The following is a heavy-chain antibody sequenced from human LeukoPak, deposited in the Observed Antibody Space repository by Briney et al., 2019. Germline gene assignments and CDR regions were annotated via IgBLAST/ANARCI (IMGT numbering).Heavy chain of an antibody. V-gene: IGHV1-69*06. CDR2: IIPIFGTA. J-gene: IGHJ3*02. Sequence: ASVKVSCKASGGTFSSYAISWVRQAPGQGLEWMGGIIPIFGTANYAQKFQGRVTITADKSTSTAYMELSSLRSEDTAVYYCARAGIWDYGPGGAFDIWGQGTMVTVSS. CDR3: ARAGIWDYGPGGAFDI. CDR1: GGTFSSYA. D-gene: IGHD4/OR15-4a*01.